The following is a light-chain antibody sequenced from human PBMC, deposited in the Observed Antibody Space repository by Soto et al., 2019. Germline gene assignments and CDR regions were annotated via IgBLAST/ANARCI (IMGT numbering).Light chain of an antibody. J-gene: IGKJ1*01. CDR1: QSISTW. CDR3: QEYKTYSRS. Sequence: DLQMTQSPSTLSASVGDRVIITCRASQSISTWLAWYQQKPVEAPTLPIYEGSTLERGVPSRVSGSGSGPESTPAISSLQPDAFATYDGQEYKTYSRSFSQGTKVEVK. V-gene: IGKV1-5*03. CDR2: EGS.